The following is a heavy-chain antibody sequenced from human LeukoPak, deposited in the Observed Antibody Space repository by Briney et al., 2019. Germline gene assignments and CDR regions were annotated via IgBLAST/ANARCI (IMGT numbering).Heavy chain of an antibody. CDR2: IYTSGST. J-gene: IGHJ6*03. CDR1: GGSINSYY. D-gene: IGHD5-12*01. Sequence: KPSETLSLTCTVSGGSINSYYWSWIRQPAGKGLEWIGRIYTSGSTNYNPSLKSRVTISVDTSKNQFSLKLSSVTAADTAVYYCAREALGYSGYVRMDVWGKGTTVTISS. V-gene: IGHV4-4*07. CDR3: AREALGYSGYVRMDV.